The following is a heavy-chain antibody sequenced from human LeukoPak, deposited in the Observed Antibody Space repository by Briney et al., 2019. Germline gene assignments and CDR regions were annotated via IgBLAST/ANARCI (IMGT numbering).Heavy chain of an antibody. CDR3: VRHRFNSIYTSGRGGVDY. V-gene: IGHV4-39*01. CDR1: ADSISSSSFY. D-gene: IGHD6-19*01. CDR2: IYNSGGT. J-gene: IGHJ4*02. Sequence: KPSETLSLTCTVSADSISSSSFYWGWIRQPPGKGLEWIGSIYNSGGTYYNPSLKSRVTISVDTSKNQFSLKLSSVTAADTAVYYCVRHRFNSIYTSGRGGVDYWGQGTLVTVSS.